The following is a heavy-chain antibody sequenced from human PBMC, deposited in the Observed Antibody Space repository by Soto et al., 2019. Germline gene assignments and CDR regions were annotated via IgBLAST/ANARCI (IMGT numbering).Heavy chain of an antibody. J-gene: IGHJ4*02. CDR1: GGSVSSGSYY. CDR3: ASSLAAAGTIDY. CDR2: IYYSGST. D-gene: IGHD6-13*01. V-gene: IGHV4-61*01. Sequence: ASETLSLTCTVSGGSVSSGSYYWSWIRQPPGKGLEWIGYIYYSGSTNYNPSLKSRVTISVDTSKNQFSLKLSSVTAADTAVYYCASSLAAAGTIDYWGQGTLVTVSS.